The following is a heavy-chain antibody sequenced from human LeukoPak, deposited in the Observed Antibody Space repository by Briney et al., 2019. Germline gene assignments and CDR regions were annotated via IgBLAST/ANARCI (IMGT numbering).Heavy chain of an antibody. V-gene: IGHV1-18*01. CDR1: GYTFTSYD. D-gene: IGHD3-22*01. Sequence: ASVKVSCKASGYTFTSYDISWVRQAPGQGLEWMGWISAYNGNTNYAQKLQGRVTMTTDTSTSTAYMELRSLRSDDTAVYYCARDRGGDYYDSSGYRDWGQGTLVTVSS. CDR2: ISAYNGNT. J-gene: IGHJ4*02. CDR3: ARDRGGDYYDSSGYRD.